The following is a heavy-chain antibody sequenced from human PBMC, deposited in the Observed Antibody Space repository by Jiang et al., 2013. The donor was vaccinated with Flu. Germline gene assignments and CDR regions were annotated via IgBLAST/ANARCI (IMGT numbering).Heavy chain of an antibody. CDR1: GFSLSTNEMR. CDR3: ARDYCGSTGCYTYFDY. J-gene: IGHJ4*02. V-gene: IGHV2-70*04. CDR2: IDWDADK. Sequence: KPTQTLTLTCTFSGFSLSTNEMRVSWIRQPPGKALEWLARIDWDADKFYSASLKTRLTISKDTSKNQVVLTMTNMDPVDTATYYCARDYCGSTGCYTYFDYWGQGTLVTVSS. D-gene: IGHD2-2*02.